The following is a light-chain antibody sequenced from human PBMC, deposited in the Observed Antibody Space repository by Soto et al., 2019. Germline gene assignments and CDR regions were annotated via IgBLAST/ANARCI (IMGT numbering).Light chain of an antibody. V-gene: IGKV3-15*01. J-gene: IGKJ4*01. CDR1: QSVSSN. Sequence: IVMTQSPATLSVSPGERATLSCRASQSVSSNLAWYQQKPGQAPRLLIYGASTRAIGIPARFSGSGSGTEFTLTISSLHSEDFAVYYCQQYNNWPLTFGGGTKVEIK. CDR3: QQYNNWPLT. CDR2: GAS.